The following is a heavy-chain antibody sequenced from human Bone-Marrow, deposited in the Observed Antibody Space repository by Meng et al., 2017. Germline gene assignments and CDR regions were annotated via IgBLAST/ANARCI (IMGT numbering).Heavy chain of an antibody. V-gene: IGHV4-34*01. CDR3: AGGAVVTLVFYHAMDV. D-gene: IGHD2-21*02. Sequence: SQTLSLTCSVHGGSFSGYYWSWIRQPPGKGLGWIGEINHSGSNNYNPSLNSRVTMSADTSKNQFSLKLTSVTDADTAVYYCAGGAVVTLVFYHAMDVWGQGTTVTVSS. CDR1: GGSFSGYY. CDR2: INHSGSN. J-gene: IGHJ6*02.